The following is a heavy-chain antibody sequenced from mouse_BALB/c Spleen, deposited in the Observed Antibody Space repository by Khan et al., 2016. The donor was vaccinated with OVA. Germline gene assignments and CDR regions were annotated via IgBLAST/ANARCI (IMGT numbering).Heavy chain of an antibody. CDR1: GYSITIGYG. V-gene: IGHV3-2*02. Sequence: EVQLQESGPGLVKPSQSLSLSCTVTGYSITIGYGWNWIRQFPGNKLEWMGYISYSGSTNYNPSLKSRISITRDTSKNQFFLQLNSVTTEDIATYYCAKTARIKYWGQGTTLTVSS. CDR2: ISYSGST. J-gene: IGHJ2*01. D-gene: IGHD1-2*01. CDR3: AKTARIKY.